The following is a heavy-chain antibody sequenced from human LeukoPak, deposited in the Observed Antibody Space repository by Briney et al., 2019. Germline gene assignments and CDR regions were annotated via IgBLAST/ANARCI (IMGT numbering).Heavy chain of an antibody. Sequence: PGRSLRLSCAASGFTFSSYGMHWVRQAPGKGLEWVAVIWYDGSNKYYADSVKGRFTISRDNSKNTLYLQMNSLRAEDTAVYYCARDGWVQLWSTQVDAFDIWGQGTMVTVSS. D-gene: IGHD5-18*01. CDR2: IWYDGSNK. J-gene: IGHJ3*02. V-gene: IGHV3-33*01. CDR1: GFTFSSYG. CDR3: ARDGWVQLWSTQVDAFDI.